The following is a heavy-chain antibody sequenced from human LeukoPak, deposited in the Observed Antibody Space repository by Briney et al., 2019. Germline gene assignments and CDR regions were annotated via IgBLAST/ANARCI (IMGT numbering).Heavy chain of an antibody. CDR1: GFTFRSYA. J-gene: IGHJ4*02. D-gene: IGHD6-13*01. CDR2: ISGSGGST. Sequence: GGSLRLSCGASGFTFRSYAMSWVRQAPGKGLEWVSAISGSGGSTYYANSVKGRFTISRDNAKHTLYLQMNSLRAEDPAVYYCANQYSSSWYLVSGYFDYWGQGTLVTVSS. V-gene: IGHV3-23*01. CDR3: ANQYSSSWYLVSGYFDY.